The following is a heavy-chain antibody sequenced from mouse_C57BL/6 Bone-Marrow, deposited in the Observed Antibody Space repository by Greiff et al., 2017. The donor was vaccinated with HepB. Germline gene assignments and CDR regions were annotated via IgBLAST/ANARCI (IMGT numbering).Heavy chain of an antibody. Sequence: QVQLQQPGAELVRPGSSVKLSCKASGYTFTSYWMHWVKQRPIQGLEWIGNIDPSDSETHYNQKFKDKATLTVDKSSSTAYMQLSILTSEDSAVYYCARALIYYYGSSYWYFDVWGTGTTVTVSS. CDR1: GYTFTSYW. CDR3: ARALIYYYGSSYWYFDV. D-gene: IGHD1-1*01. J-gene: IGHJ1*03. V-gene: IGHV1-52*01. CDR2: IDPSDSET.